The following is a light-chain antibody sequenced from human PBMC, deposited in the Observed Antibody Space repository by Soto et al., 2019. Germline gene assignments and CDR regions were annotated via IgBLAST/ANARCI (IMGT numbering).Light chain of an antibody. CDR2: GAS. CDR1: QSVRNTY. Sequence: EIVLTQSPGTLSLSPGERATLSCRASQSVRNTYLAWYQQKPGQAPRLLVSGASSRATGIPDRYSGSGSGTDFTLTINSLEPEDFAVYFCQQDGESPPNFGGGTSVEIK. J-gene: IGKJ4*01. CDR3: QQDGESPPN. V-gene: IGKV3-20*01.